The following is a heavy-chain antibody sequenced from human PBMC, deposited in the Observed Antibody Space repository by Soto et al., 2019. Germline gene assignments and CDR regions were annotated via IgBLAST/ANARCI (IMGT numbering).Heavy chain of an antibody. V-gene: IGHV3-53*01. D-gene: IGHD1-1*01. J-gene: IGHJ3*01. CDR1: GLTVSGKKY. CDR2: LYDVDGS. Sequence: GGSLGLSCAASGLTVSGKKYVAWVRQAPGKGLEWVSALYDVDGSFYADSVKGRFTTSSDSSKTTVYLQMNGLRPDDTAVYYCATWDEREHAYDVWGQGTTVTVSS. CDR3: ATWDEREHAYDV.